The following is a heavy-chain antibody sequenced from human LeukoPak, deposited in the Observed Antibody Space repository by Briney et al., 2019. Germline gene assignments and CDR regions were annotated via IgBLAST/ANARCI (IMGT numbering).Heavy chain of an antibody. D-gene: IGHD5/OR15-5a*01. J-gene: IGHJ3*02. V-gene: IGHV4-4*02. CDR3: AREVYDAFDI. CDR2: IYDSGST. Sequence: SGTLSFTCAVSGASISSCYWWTWVRQPPGKGLEWIGEIYDSGSTNYNPSLKSRVTISVDKSKNQFSLKLSSVTAADTAVYYCAREVYDAFDIWGQGTMVTVSS. CDR1: GASISSCYW.